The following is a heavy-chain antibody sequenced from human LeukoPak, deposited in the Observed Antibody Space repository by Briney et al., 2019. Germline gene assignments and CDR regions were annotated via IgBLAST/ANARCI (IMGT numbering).Heavy chain of an antibody. CDR1: GGSISSSSYY. CDR3: APGDFSGFWFDP. D-gene: IGHD3-10*01. CDR2: IYYSGIT. V-gene: IGHV4-39*01. J-gene: IGHJ5*02. Sequence: RPSETLSLTCTVSGGSISSSSYYWGWIRQPPGKGLEWIGTIYYSGITYYNPSLKSRVSISVDTSKNQFSLNLSSVTAADTAVYYCAPGDFSGFWFDPWGRGPLVTVPS.